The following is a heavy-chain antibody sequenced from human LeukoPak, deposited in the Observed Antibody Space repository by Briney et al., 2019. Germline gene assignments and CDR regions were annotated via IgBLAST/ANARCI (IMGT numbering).Heavy chain of an antibody. CDR2: ISGSGTNA. D-gene: IGHD3-10*01. CDR3: ARTRRGVQSSDY. Sequence: GGALRLSCAASGFIFSSYALNWVRQAPGKGLEWVSAISGSGTNAYYAASVTGRFTISRDNSKNTLYLQMNSLRAEDTAVYYCARTRRGVQSSDYWGQGTLVTVSS. J-gene: IGHJ4*02. V-gene: IGHV3-23*01. CDR1: GFIFSSYA.